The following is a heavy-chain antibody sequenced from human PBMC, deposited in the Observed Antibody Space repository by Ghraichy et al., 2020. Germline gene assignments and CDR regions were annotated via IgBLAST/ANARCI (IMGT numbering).Heavy chain of an antibody. CDR1: GFTFSSYG. V-gene: IGHV3-30*18. CDR2: ISYDGSNK. D-gene: IGHD2-21*02. Sequence: GGSLRLSCAASGFTFSSYGMHWVRQAPGKGLEWVAVISYDGSNKYYADSVKGRFTISRDNSKNTLYLQMNSLRAEDTAVYYCAKGALRGDQNEEIDYWGQGTLVTVSS. CDR3: AKGALRGDQNEEIDY. J-gene: IGHJ4*02.